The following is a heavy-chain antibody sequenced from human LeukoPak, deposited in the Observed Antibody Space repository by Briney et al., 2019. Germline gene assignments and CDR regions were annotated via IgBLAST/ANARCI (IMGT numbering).Heavy chain of an antibody. V-gene: IGHV3-30*18. CDR2: ISYDGSNK. CDR3: AKWMGAAFDY. D-gene: IGHD1-26*01. Sequence: GGSLRLCCAASGFTFSSYGMHWVRQAPGKGLEWVAVISYDGSNKYYADSVKGRFTISRDNSKNTLYLQMNSLRAEDTAVYYCAKWMGAAFDYWGQGTLVTVSS. J-gene: IGHJ4*02. CDR1: GFTFSSYG.